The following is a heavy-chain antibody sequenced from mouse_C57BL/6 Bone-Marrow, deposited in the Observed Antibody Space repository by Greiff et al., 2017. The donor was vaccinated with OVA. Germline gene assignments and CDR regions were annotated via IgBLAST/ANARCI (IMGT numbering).Heavy chain of an antibody. D-gene: IGHD2-1*01. CDR3: TGIYYGNYFYAMDY. V-gene: IGHV6-3*01. Sequence: EVKLMESGGGLVQPGGSMKLSCVASGFTFSNYWMNWVRQSPEKGLEWVAQIRLKSDNYATHYAESVKGRFTISRDDSKSSVYLQMKNLRAEDTGIYYCTGIYYGNYFYAMDYWGQGTSVTVSS. J-gene: IGHJ4*01. CDR1: GFTFSNYW. CDR2: IRLKSDNYAT.